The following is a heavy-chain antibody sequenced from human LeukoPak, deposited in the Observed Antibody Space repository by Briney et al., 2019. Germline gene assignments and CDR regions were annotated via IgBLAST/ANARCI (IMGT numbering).Heavy chain of an antibody. V-gene: IGHV3-23*01. CDR2: ISGSGGST. CDR3: AKDAAGPEY. CDR1: GFTLRSHA. D-gene: IGHD6-13*01. J-gene: IGHJ4*02. Sequence: PGGSLRLSCAASGFTLRSHAMSWVRQAPGKGLEWVSGISGSGGSTYYVDSVKGRFTISRDNSKNTLYLQMNSLRADDTAVYYCAKDAAGPEYWGQGTLVTVSS.